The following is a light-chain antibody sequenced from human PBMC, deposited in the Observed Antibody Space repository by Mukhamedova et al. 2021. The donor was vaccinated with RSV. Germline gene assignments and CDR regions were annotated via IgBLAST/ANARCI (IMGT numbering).Light chain of an antibody. CDR1: SDVGNYNY. CDR2: DVG. V-gene: IGLV2-14*01. J-gene: IGLJ2*01. Sequence: SDVGNYNYVSWYQQHPGKAPQLIIYDVGNRPSGVSNRFSGSKSGNTASLTISGLQAGDEANYYCSSYTTSTTLVIFGGGTELTVL. CDR3: SSYTTSTTLVI.